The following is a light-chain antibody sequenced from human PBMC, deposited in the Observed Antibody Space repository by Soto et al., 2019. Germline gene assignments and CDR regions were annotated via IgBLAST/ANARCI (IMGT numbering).Light chain of an antibody. J-gene: IGLJ1*01. Sequence: QSALTQPASGSGSPGQSITIFCTGTSSDVGGYNYVSWYQQHPGKAPKLMIYDVSNRPSGVSNRFSGSKSGNTASLTISGLQAEDEADYYCSSYTSSSTLLYVFGTGTKVTVL. CDR3: SSYTSSSTLLYV. CDR2: DVS. CDR1: SSDVGGYNY. V-gene: IGLV2-14*01.